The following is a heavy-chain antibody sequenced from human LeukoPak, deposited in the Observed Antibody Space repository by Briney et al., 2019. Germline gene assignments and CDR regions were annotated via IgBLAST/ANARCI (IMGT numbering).Heavy chain of an antibody. CDR3: ARNPPRTGDYNS. CDR1: GGTFSSYA. Sequence: SVKVSCKASGGTFSSYAISWVRQAPGQGLEWMGGIIPIFGTANYAQKFQGRVTITADESTSTAYMELSSLRSEDTAVYYCARNPPRTGDYNSWGQGALVTVSS. V-gene: IGHV1-69*13. CDR2: IIPIFGTA. J-gene: IGHJ4*02. D-gene: IGHD7-27*01.